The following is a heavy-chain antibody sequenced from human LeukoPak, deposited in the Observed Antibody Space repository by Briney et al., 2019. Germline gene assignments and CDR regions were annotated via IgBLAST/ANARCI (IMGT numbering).Heavy chain of an antibody. D-gene: IGHD3-3*01. CDR3: ARLSWIFGVVIIPLSMDV. J-gene: IGHJ6*03. CDR2: IYYSGSTKY. Sequence: SETLSLTCTVSGGSISGLYWSWIRQPPGKGLEWIGYIYYSGSTKYNYNPSLKNRVTISLDTSKNQFSLKLRSVTAADTAVYYCARLSWIFGVVIIPLSMDVWGKGTTVTVSS. V-gene: IGHV4-59*01. CDR1: GGSISGLY.